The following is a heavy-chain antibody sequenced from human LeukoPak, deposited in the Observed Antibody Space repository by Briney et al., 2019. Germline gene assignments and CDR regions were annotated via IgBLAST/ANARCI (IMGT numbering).Heavy chain of an antibody. D-gene: IGHD5-24*01. CDR3: ASLNYKPDF. J-gene: IGHJ4*02. V-gene: IGHV3-48*03. Sequence: PGGSLRLSCAASGFTFSNYEMNWVRQAPGKGLEWVSYISSSGSTMYYGDSVKGRFTISRDNAKSSLYLQMNSLRAEDTAIYYCASLNYKPDFWGQGTLVTVSS. CDR2: ISSSGSTM. CDR1: GFTFSNYE.